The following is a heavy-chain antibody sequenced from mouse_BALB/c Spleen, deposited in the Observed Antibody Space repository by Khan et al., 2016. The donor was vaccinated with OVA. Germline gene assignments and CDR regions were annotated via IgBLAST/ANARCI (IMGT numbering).Heavy chain of an antibody. D-gene: IGHD1-2*01. Sequence: QVQLKQSGPGLVQPSQNLSITCTVSGFSLTNFGVHWIRQSPGKALEWLGVIWSGGSTDYNAAFISRLSITKDNYKSQIFFKMNSLQTDDTAIYXCARTGVFHYYAYGRIDYWGQGTSVTVSS. V-gene: IGHV2-4-1*01. CDR2: IWSGGST. CDR3: ARTGVFHYYAYGRIDY. J-gene: IGHJ4*01. CDR1: GFSLTNFG.